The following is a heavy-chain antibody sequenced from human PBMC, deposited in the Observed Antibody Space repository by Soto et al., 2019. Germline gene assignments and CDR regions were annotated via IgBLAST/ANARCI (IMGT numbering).Heavy chain of an antibody. D-gene: IGHD4-17*01. Sequence: GESLKISCEASGYSITAHWVGWVRQMPGKGLEWMGIINPGDSDTRYSPSFRGRVTLSADKSISTVYLQWSSLKASDTAMYYCARQGGDYVSIDYWGQGTLVTVSS. J-gene: IGHJ4*02. CDR3: ARQGGDYVSIDY. CDR2: INPGDSDT. V-gene: IGHV5-51*01. CDR1: GYSITAHW.